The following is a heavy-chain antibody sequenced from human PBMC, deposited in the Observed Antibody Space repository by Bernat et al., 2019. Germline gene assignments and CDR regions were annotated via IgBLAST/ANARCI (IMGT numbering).Heavy chain of an antibody. J-gene: IGHJ6*03. Sequence: QVQLVESGGGVVQPGRSLRLSCAASGFTFSSYGMHWVRQAPGKGLEWVAVIWYDGSNKYYADSVKGRFTISRDNSKNTLYLQMNSLGAEDTAVYYCARGGGDYGDYGGYYYYYMDVWGKGTTVTVSS. CDR2: IWYDGSNK. CDR3: ARGGGDYGDYGGYYYYYMDV. CDR1: GFTFSSYG. V-gene: IGHV3-33*01. D-gene: IGHD4-17*01.